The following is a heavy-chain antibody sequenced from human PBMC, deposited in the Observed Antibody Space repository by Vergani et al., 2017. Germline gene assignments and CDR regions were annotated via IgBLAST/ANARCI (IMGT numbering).Heavy chain of an antibody. CDR2: IYPGDSDT. CDR1: GYSFTSYW. D-gene: IGHD5-24*01. V-gene: IGHV5-51*03. Sequence: EVQLVQSGAEVKKPGESLKISCKGSGYSFTSYWIGWVRQMPGKGLEWMGIIYPGDSDTRYSPSFQGQVTISADKSISTAYLQWSSLKASDTAMYYCARPGSIEMATKITVDWYFDLWGRGTLVTVSS. J-gene: IGHJ2*01. CDR3: ARPGSIEMATKITVDWYFDL.